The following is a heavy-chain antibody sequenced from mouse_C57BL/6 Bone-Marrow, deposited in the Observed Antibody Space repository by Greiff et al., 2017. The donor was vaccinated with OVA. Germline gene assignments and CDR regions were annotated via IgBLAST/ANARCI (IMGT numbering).Heavy chain of an antibody. CDR2: INPNNGGT. CDR1: GYTFTDYY. CDR3: ARGGRSPCFPY. V-gene: IGHV1-26*01. Sequence: EVKLQQSGPELVKPGASVKISCKASGYTFTDYYMNWVKQSHGKSLEWIGDINPNNGGTSYNQKFKGKATLTVDKSSSTAYMELRSLTSEDSAVYYCARGGRSPCFPYWGQGTLVTVSA. J-gene: IGHJ3*01.